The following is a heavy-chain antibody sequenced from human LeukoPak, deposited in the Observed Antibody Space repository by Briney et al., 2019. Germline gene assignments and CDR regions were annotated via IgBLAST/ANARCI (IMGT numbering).Heavy chain of an antibody. V-gene: IGHV4-61*02. Sequence: PSETLSLTCNVSGGSINSGSYYWSWIRQPAGKGLEWIGRIYTSGSTNYNPSLKSRVTISVDTSKNQFSLKLSSVTAADTAVYYCARDLYYYDSSGYYLWGFDIWGLGTMVTVSS. CDR2: IYTSGST. CDR3: ARDLYYYDSSGYYLWGFDI. CDR1: GGSINSGSYY. J-gene: IGHJ3*02. D-gene: IGHD3-22*01.